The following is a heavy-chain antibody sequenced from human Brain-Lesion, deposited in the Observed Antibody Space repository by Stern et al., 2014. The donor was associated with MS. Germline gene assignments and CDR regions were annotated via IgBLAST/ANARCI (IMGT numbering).Heavy chain of an antibody. J-gene: IGHJ5*02. CDR1: GFTFGSCA. CDR3: AKDRQYLTYFFDH. V-gene: IGHV3-30*18. Sequence: VQLVESGGGVVQPGRPLRLSCVASGFTFGSCAMHWVRQAPGKGLAWVAGVSYDGSNKYYADSVKGRFTISRDNSQNTLYMQMSSLRHEDTAVYYCAKDRQYLTYFFDHWGQGSLVTVSS. CDR2: VSYDGSNK. D-gene: IGHD2/OR15-2a*01.